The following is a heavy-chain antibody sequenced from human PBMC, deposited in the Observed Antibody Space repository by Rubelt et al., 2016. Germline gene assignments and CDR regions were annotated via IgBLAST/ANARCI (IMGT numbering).Heavy chain of an antibody. D-gene: IGHD6-6*01. CDR3: ARVMAA. V-gene: IGHV3-30*04. CDR1: GFTFSSYA. Sequence: VQLVESGGGVVQPGRSLRLSCADSGFTFSSYAMHWVRQAPGKGLEWVAVISYDGRNKYYADSVKGRFTISRDNSKNTLYLQMNNLRGDDTAVFYCARVMAAWGQGTLVTVSS. CDR2: ISYDGRNK. J-gene: IGHJ4*02.